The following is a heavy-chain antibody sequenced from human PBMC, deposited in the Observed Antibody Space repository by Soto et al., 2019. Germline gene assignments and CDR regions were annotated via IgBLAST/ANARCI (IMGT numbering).Heavy chain of an antibody. CDR1: GYSFTTSG. CDR3: ARRLYGDYDY. CDR2: ISTYNGNT. J-gene: IGHJ4*02. Sequence: QVQLVQSGAEVKKPGASVKVSCKASGYSFTTSGITWVRQAPGQGLEWMGWISTYNGNTNYAQKLQDRVTLTTDTSTSTAYMELRSLRSDDTAVYYCARRLYGDYDYWGQGTLVTVS. V-gene: IGHV1-18*01. D-gene: IGHD4-17*01.